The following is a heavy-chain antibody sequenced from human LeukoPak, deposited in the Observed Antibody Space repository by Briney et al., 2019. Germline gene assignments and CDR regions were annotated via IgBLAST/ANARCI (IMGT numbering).Heavy chain of an antibody. J-gene: IGHJ4*02. D-gene: IGHD5-24*01. CDR1: GFTFSTYW. CDR2: INSDGSST. V-gene: IGHV3-74*01. Sequence: PGGSQILSCAASGFTFSTYWMHWVRQAPGKGLVWVSRINSDGSSTSYADSVKGRFTISRDNAKNTVYLQMNSLRAEDTAVYYCARCRDGYNYSRYFDYWGQRRLATVSS. CDR3: ARCRDGYNYSRYFDY.